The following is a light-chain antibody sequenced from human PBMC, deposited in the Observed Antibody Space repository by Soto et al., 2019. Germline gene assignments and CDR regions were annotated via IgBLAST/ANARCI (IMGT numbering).Light chain of an antibody. CDR2: EVT. V-gene: IGLV2-18*02. J-gene: IGLJ1*01. CDR1: SSDVGKYDR. CDR3: SSYISTSRYV. Sequence: LTQPPSVSGSPGQSVTISCTGTSSDVGKYDRVSWYQQPPGTAPKLIIYEVTNRPSGVPARFSGSKSGNTASLTISGLQAEDEADYYCSSYISTSRYVFGAGTKVTVL.